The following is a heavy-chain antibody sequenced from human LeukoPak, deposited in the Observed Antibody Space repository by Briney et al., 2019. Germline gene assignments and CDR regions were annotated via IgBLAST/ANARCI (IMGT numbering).Heavy chain of an antibody. CDR3: ASLDHIVGAHDGY. J-gene: IGHJ4*02. D-gene: IGHD1-26*01. CDR2: IIPIFGTA. Sequence: SVKVSCMASGGTFSSYAISWVRQAPGQGLEWMGGIIPIFGTANYAQKFQGRVTITADESTSAAYMELSSLRSEDTAVYYCASLDHIVGAHDGYWGQGTLVTVSS. V-gene: IGHV1-69*13. CDR1: GGTFSSYA.